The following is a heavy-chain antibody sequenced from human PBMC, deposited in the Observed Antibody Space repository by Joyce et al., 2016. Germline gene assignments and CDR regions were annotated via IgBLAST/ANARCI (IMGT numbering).Heavy chain of an antibody. Sequence: DVQLVESGGGLVQPGGSLRLSCAASGFTVSSTYMSWVRQAPVKGLEWVSVIYYSGNTFYSGSVKGRFTISRHTSKNTVYLQMNSLRAEDTALYYCARVKDFYDSSGFDYWGQGTLVTVSS. J-gene: IGHJ4*02. D-gene: IGHD3-22*01. CDR2: IYYSGNT. V-gene: IGHV3-66*02. CDR1: GFTVSSTY. CDR3: ARVKDFYDSSGFDY.